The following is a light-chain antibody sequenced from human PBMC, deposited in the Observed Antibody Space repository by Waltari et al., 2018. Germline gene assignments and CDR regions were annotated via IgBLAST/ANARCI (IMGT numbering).Light chain of an antibody. CDR2: KTS. V-gene: IGKV1-5*03. Sequence: DIQMTQSPSTLSASVGDRVTIPCRASQSISSWLAWDQQKPGKAPKLLIYKTSSLESGVPSRFSGSGSGTEFSLTISSLQPDDFATYYCQQYNSYSRTFGQGTKMEIK. J-gene: IGKJ2*01. CDR1: QSISSW. CDR3: QQYNSYSRT.